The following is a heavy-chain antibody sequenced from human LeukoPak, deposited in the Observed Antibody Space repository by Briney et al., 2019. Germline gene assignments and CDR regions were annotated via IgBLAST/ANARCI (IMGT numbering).Heavy chain of an antibody. CDR1: GGSISSSNW. D-gene: IGHD2/OR15-2a*01. V-gene: IGHV4-4*02. CDR3: AREVRLGSYYYYYMDV. Sequence: SETLSLTCAVSGGSISSSNWWSWVRQPPGKGLEWIGEIYHSGSTNYNPSLKSRVTISVDTSKNQFSLKLSSVTAADTAVYYCAREVRLGSYYYYYMDVWGKGTTVTVSS. CDR2: IYHSGST. J-gene: IGHJ6*03.